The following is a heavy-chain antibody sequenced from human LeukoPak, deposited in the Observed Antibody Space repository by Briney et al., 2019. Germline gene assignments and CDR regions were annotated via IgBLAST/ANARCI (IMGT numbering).Heavy chain of an antibody. CDR3: AKDGGLWVSAHWGDS. Sequence: PGGALRLSCAASGCTLSSYTMSWGRQAPGKGLEWVSTITTSDGNTYYADSVKGRFTVSRDNSKNTLFLQMNGLRAEDTAVYYCAKDGGLWVSAHWGDSWGRGTLVTVSS. D-gene: IGHD7-27*01. J-gene: IGHJ4*02. CDR1: GCTLSSYT. V-gene: IGHV3-23*01. CDR2: ITTSDGNT.